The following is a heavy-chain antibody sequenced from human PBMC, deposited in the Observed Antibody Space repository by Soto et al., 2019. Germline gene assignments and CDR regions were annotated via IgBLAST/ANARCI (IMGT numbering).Heavy chain of an antibody. Sequence: GGSLRLSCAASGFTFSSYAMSWVRQAPGKGLEWVSAISGSGGSTYYADSVKGRFTISRDNSKNTLYLQMNSLRAEDTAVYYCANGGVNGEVFQHWGQGTLVTVSS. CDR3: ANGGVNGEVFQH. D-gene: IGHD3-16*01. V-gene: IGHV3-23*01. CDR1: GFTFSSYA. CDR2: ISGSGGST. J-gene: IGHJ1*01.